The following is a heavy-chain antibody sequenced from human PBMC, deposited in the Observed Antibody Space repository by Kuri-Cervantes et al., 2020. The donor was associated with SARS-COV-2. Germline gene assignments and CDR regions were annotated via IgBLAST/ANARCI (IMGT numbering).Heavy chain of an antibody. CDR3: ARVAGPPDYTYYYYYMDV. Sequence: SVKVSCKASGGTFSSYAISWVRQAPGQGLEWMGGIIPIFGTANYAQKFQGRVTITTDTSTSTAYMELRSLRSDDTAVYYCARVAGPPDYTYYYYYMDVWGKGTTVTVSS. V-gene: IGHV1-69*05. CDR1: GGTFSSYA. J-gene: IGHJ6*03. CDR2: IIPIFGTA. D-gene: IGHD4-11*01.